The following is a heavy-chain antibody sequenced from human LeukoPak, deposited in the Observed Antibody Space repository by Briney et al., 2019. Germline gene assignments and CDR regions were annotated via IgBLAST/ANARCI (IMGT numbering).Heavy chain of an antibody. Sequence: GGSLRLSCAASGVTFSSYAMHWVRQAPGEGLEYVSAISSNGGSTYYANSVKGRLTIYRDNSKNTPYFQIASLRAEDMAFYYFARGRTASSGNPYAIPKYYFDYWSQGTLVTASS. V-gene: IGHV3-64*01. J-gene: IGHJ4*02. CDR1: GVTFSSYA. CDR3: ARGRTASSGNPYAIPKYYFDY. D-gene: IGHD2-8*01. CDR2: ISSNGGST.